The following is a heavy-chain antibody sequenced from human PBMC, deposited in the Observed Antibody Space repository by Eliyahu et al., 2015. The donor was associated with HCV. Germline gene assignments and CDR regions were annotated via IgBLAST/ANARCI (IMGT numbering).Heavy chain of an antibody. CDR1: GFTFSSYA. CDR2: ISGSDGST. V-gene: IGHV3-23*01. D-gene: IGHD3-22*01. Sequence: EVQLLESGGGLVQPGGSLRLSCAASGFTFSSYAMSWVRQAPVKGLEWVSSISGSDGSTFYADSVKGRFTISRDNSQNTLYLQMNSLRAEDTAVYYCAKPWHYSDSSGYYSAFDIWGQGTMVTVSS. J-gene: IGHJ3*02. CDR3: AKPWHYSDSSGYYSAFDI.